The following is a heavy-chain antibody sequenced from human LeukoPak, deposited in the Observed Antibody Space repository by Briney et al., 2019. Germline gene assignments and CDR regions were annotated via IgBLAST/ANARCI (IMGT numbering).Heavy chain of an antibody. CDR2: IRSKTFGGTT. J-gene: IGHJ4*02. CDR1: GFTFGTYA. D-gene: IGHD5-18*01. Sequence: PGGSLRLSCTSSGFTFGTYAVSWFRQAPGKGLEWVAFIRSKTFGGTTECAASVEGRFTISRDDSKSIAYLQMNSLKTEDTAVYYCTRYSGRTDYWGQGTLVTVSS. CDR3: TRYSGRTDY. V-gene: IGHV3-49*03.